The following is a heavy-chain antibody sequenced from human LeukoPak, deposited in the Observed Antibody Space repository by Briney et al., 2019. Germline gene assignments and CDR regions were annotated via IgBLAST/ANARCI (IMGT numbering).Heavy chain of an antibody. CDR1: GGSISSGSYY. J-gene: IGHJ4*02. Sequence: SQTLSLTCTVSGGSISSGSYYWSWIRQPAGKGLEWIGRIYTSGSTCYNPSLKSRVTISVDTSKNQFSLKLSSVTAADTAVYYCARLEEGYSYGWYYFDYWGQGTLVTVSS. CDR2: IYTSGST. CDR3: ARLEEGYSYGWYYFDY. V-gene: IGHV4-61*02. D-gene: IGHD5-18*01.